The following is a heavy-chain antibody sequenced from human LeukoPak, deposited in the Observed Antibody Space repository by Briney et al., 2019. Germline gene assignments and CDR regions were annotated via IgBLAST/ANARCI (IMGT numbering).Heavy chain of an antibody. CDR1: GYTLTELS. Sequence: GASVKVSCKVSGYTLTELSMHWVRQAPGKGLEWMGGFDPEDGETIYAQKFQGRVTMTTDTSTSTAYMELRSLRSDDTAVYYCARVATSGYYGYWGQGTLVTVSS. D-gene: IGHD3-22*01. V-gene: IGHV1-24*01. J-gene: IGHJ4*02. CDR3: ARVATSGYYGY. CDR2: FDPEDGET.